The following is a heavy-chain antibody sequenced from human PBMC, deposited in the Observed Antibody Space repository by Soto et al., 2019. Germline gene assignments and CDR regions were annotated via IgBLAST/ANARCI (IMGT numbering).Heavy chain of an antibody. CDR1: GGTFSSYT. Sequence: ASVKVSCKASGGTFSSYTISWVRQAPGQGLEWMGRIIPILGIANYAQKFQGRVTITADKSTSTAYMELSSLRSEDTAVYYCAVGTTVTTLDYYYYMDVWGKGTTVTVSS. CDR2: IIPILGIA. J-gene: IGHJ6*03. CDR3: AVGTTVTTLDYYYYMDV. D-gene: IGHD4-4*01. V-gene: IGHV1-69*02.